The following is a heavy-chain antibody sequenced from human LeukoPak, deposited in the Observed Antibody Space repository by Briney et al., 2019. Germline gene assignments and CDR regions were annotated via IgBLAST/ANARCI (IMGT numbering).Heavy chain of an antibody. D-gene: IGHD1-26*01. V-gene: IGHV3-30*18. CDR2: ISYDGSNK. CDR3: AKDLVGATPY. Sequence: GGSLRLSCAASGFTFSSYGMHWVRQAPGKGLEWVAVISYDGSNKYYADSVKGRFTISRDNSKNTLYLQMNSLRAEDTAVYYCAKDLVGATPYWGQGTLVTVSS. J-gene: IGHJ4*02. CDR1: GFTFSSYG.